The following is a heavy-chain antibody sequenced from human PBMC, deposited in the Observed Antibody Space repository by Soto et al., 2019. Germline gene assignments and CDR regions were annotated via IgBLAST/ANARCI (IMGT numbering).Heavy chain of an antibody. Sequence: EVQLVESGGGLVQPGGSLRLSCAASGFTFSSYSMNWVRQAPGKGLEWVSYISSSSSTIYYADPVKGRFTISRDNAKNSLYLQMNSRRAEDTAVYYCAIAPGYSGYEDAFDIWGQGTMVTVSS. CDR2: ISSSSSTI. CDR3: AIAPGYSGYEDAFDI. CDR1: GFTFSSYS. J-gene: IGHJ3*02. V-gene: IGHV3-48*01. D-gene: IGHD5-12*01.